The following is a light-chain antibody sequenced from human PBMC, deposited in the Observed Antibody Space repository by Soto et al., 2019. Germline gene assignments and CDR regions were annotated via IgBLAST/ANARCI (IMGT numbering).Light chain of an antibody. CDR3: QQYYTTPWT. CDR2: WAS. V-gene: IGKV4-1*01. Sequence: DIVMTQSPASLAVSLCERATINCKSSQSVLYSSNNKNYLAWYQQKPGQPPKALIYWASTRESGVPDRFSGSGSGTDFTLTISSLQAEDVAVYYCQQYYTTPWTFGQGTKVDVK. J-gene: IGKJ1*01. CDR1: QSVLYSSNNKNY.